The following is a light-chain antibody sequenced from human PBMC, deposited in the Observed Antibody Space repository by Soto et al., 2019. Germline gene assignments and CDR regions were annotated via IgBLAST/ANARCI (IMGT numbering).Light chain of an antibody. CDR2: EVS. CDR1: SSDIGGYNY. V-gene: IGLV2-14*01. J-gene: IGLJ2*01. Sequence: QSVLTQPPSASGSPGQSVAISCTGTSSDIGGYNYVSWYQQHPGKAPKVMIYEVSNRPSGLSNRFSGSKSGNTASLTISGLQAEDEADYYCSSYTSGSTLVVFGGGTKLTVL. CDR3: SSYTSGSTLVV.